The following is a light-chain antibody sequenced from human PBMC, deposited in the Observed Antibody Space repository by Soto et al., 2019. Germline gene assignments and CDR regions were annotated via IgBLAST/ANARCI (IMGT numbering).Light chain of an antibody. Sequence: QSLLTPPPSGSGTPGQRLCIPCTGNTSNIGAPYDVHWYQHLPGTAPKLLIYGDNNRPSGVPDRFSGSKSGTSASLAITRLQAEDEADYYCQSYDISLHNYVFGTGTKVTVL. CDR3: QSYDISLHNYV. J-gene: IGLJ1*01. CDR1: TSNIGAPYD. V-gene: IGLV1-40*01. CDR2: GDN.